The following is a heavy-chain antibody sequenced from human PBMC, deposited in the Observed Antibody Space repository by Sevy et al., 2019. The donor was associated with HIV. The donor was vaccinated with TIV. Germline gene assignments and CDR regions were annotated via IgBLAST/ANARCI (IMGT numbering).Heavy chain of an antibody. Sequence: ASVKVSCKASGYTFTGYYMHWVRQAPGQGLERMGWINPNSGGTNYAQKFQGRVTMSRDTSISTAYMELSRLRSDDTAVYYCAREGGQWLYGIDYWDQGTLVTVSS. CDR2: INPNSGGT. V-gene: IGHV1-2*02. J-gene: IGHJ4*02. CDR1: GYTFTGYY. CDR3: AREGGQWLYGIDY. D-gene: IGHD6-19*01.